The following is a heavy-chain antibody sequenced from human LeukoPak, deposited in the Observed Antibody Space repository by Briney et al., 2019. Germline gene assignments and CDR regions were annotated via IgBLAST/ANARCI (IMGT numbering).Heavy chain of an antibody. V-gene: IGHV3-11*06. D-gene: IGHD6-13*01. CDR2: INPTSGYT. CDR3: ARDHYSSSWYYFDY. J-gene: IGHJ4*02. Sequence: GGSLRLSCAASGFTFSDYYMSWIRQAPGKGLEWLSYINPTSGYTPYADSVRGRFTISRDNAKNSLYLQMNSLRAEDTAVYYCARDHYSSSWYYFDYWGQGTLVTVSS. CDR1: GFTFSDYY.